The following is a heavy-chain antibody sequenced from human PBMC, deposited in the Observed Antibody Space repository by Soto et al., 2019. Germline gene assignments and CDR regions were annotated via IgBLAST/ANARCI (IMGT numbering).Heavy chain of an antibody. CDR2: INAGYGNT. J-gene: IGHJ4*02. V-gene: IGHV1-3*01. CDR3: ARGLNPWVLFDY. Sequence: ASVKVSCKASGYTFSSYAMHWVRQAPGQRLEWMGWINAGYGNTKSSQKLQGRVTMTTDTSTSTAYMELRSLRSDDTAVYYCARGLNPWVLFDYWGQGTLVTVSS. D-gene: IGHD3-16*01. CDR1: GYTFSSYA.